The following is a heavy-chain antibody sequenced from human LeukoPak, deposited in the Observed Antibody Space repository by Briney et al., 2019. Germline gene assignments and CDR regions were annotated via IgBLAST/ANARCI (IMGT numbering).Heavy chain of an antibody. CDR3: ASDVGD. J-gene: IGHJ4*02. CDR2: ISYDGSNK. D-gene: IGHD3-10*01. V-gene: IGHV3-30-3*01. Sequence: GGSLRLSCAASGFTFSSYAMHWVRQAPGKGLEWVAVISYDGSNKYYADSVKGRFTISRDIAKNTLYLQMSSLRAEDTAVYYCASDVGDWGQGTLVTVSS. CDR1: GFTFSSYA.